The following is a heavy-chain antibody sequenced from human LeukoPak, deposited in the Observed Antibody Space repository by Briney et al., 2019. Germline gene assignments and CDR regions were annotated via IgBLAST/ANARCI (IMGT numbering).Heavy chain of an antibody. CDR3: ARSFDSSSWTYYFDY. Sequence: EASVKVSCKASGYTFTGYYMHWVRQAPGLGLEWMGWINPNSGGTNYAQKFQGRVTMTRDTSISTAYMELSRLRSDDTAVYYCARSFDSSSWTYYFDYWGQGTLVTVSS. D-gene: IGHD6-13*01. CDR2: INPNSGGT. V-gene: IGHV1-2*02. CDR1: GYTFTGYY. J-gene: IGHJ4*02.